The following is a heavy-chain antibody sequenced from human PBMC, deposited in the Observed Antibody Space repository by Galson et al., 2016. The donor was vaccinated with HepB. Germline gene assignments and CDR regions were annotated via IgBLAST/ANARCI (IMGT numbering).Heavy chain of an antibody. D-gene: IGHD3-10*01. CDR2: INYSGRT. Sequence: ETLSLTCSVSSGSISSDSYYWSWIRQSPGKGLEWIGSINYSGRTNHNLALKSRVTISADTSKNQISLRLSSVTAADTAVYYCARQNEGRWTVWYDPWGQGTLVTVSS. J-gene: IGHJ5*02. CDR3: ARQNEGRWTVWYDP. CDR1: SGSISSDSYY. V-gene: IGHV4-61*01.